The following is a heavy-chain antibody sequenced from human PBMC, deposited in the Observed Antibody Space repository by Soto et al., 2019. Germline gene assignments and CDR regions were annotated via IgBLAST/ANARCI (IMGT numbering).Heavy chain of an antibody. Sequence: LRLSCAASGFTFSSYAMHWVRQAPGKGLEWVAVISYDGSNNYYADSVKGRFTISRDNSKNTLYLQMNSLRAEDTAVYYCARDFGSLGATIDYWGQGTLVTVSS. V-gene: IGHV3-30-3*01. CDR1: GFTFSSYA. CDR2: ISYDGSNN. D-gene: IGHD1-26*01. J-gene: IGHJ4*02. CDR3: ARDFGSLGATIDY.